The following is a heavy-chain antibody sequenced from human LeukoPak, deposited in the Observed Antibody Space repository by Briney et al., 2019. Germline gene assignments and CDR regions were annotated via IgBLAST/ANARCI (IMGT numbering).Heavy chain of an antibody. CDR1: GFTFSSYS. CDR2: ISSSSSYI. D-gene: IGHD3-10*01. Sequence: GGSLRLSCAASGFTFSSYSMNWVRQAPGKGLEWVSSISSSSSYIYYADSVKGRFTISRDNAKNSLYLQMNSLRAEDTAVYYCARVISGDTLSNDAFDIWGQGTMVTVSS. V-gene: IGHV3-21*01. CDR3: ARVISGDTLSNDAFDI. J-gene: IGHJ3*02.